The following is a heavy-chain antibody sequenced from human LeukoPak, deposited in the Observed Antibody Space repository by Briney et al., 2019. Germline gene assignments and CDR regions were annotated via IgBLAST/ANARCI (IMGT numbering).Heavy chain of an antibody. J-gene: IGHJ4*02. CDR3: ARLGGQFDY. Sequence: KPSETLSLTCTVSGDSISSYYWSWIRQPPGKGLEWIGYIYYSGSTNYNPSLKSRVTISVDTSKNQFSLKLNSVTAADTAVYYCARLGGQFDYWGQGTLVTVSS. D-gene: IGHD2-15*01. CDR2: IYYSGST. CDR1: GDSISSYY. V-gene: IGHV4-59*01.